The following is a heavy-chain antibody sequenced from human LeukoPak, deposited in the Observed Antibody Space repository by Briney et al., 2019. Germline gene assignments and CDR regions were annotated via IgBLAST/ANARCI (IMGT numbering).Heavy chain of an antibody. CDR1: GGSISSGSYY. CDR3: ARGPYYYDSSGYYYHAFDI. CDR2: IYTSGST. D-gene: IGHD3-22*01. Sequence: SETLSLTCTVSGGSISSGSYYWSWIRQPAGKGLEWIGRIYTSGSTNYNPSLKSRVTISVDTSKNQFSLKLSSVTAADTAVYYCARGPYYYDSSGYYYHAFDIWGQGTMVTVSS. J-gene: IGHJ3*02. V-gene: IGHV4-61*02.